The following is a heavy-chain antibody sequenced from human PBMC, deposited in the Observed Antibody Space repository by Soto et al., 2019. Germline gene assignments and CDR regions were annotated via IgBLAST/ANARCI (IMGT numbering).Heavy chain of an antibody. D-gene: IGHD1-26*01. V-gene: IGHV3-30*03. J-gene: IGHJ6*02. CDR1: GFTFNSYG. Sequence: LRLSCAASGFTFNSYGMHWVRQGPGNGLEWVAFISYDSTKTYYADSVKGRFTISRDNSNSALYAQMNSLTGEDTAVYYCARTRSAWSDFHYYSLDVWGQGTTVTVSS. CDR2: ISYDSTKT. CDR3: ARTRSAWSDFHYYSLDV.